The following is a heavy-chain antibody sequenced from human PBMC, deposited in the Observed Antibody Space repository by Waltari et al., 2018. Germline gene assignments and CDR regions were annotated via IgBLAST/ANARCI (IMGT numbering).Heavy chain of an antibody. CDR2: ISGSGGST. J-gene: IGHJ4*02. D-gene: IGHD2-21*01. Sequence: EVQLVESGGGLVQPGGSLRLSCAASGFTFSSYAMSWVRQAPGKGREWFSAISGSGGSTYYADSVKGRFTISRYNSKNTLYLQMNSLRAEDTAVYYCAKDRNWGGYFDYWGQGTLVTVPS. CDR1: GFTFSSYA. V-gene: IGHV3-23*04. CDR3: AKDRNWGGYFDY.